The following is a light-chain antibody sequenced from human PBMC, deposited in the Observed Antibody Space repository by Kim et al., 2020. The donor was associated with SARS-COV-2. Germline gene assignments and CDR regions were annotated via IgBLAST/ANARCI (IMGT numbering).Light chain of an antibody. CDR2: GAS. CDR1: QDIRND. Sequence: ASVGDRATITCRASQDIRNDLGWYQQNPGRAPKRLIYGASSLQSGVPSRFGGSGSGTDFTLTISSVQPEDFATYFCLQHSTYPITFGQGTRLEIK. CDR3: LQHSTYPIT. J-gene: IGKJ5*01. V-gene: IGKV1-17*01.